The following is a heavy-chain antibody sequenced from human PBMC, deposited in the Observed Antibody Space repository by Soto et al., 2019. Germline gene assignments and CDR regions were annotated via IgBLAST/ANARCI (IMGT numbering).Heavy chain of an antibody. CDR3: ARRPKRGSYSWCFDY. J-gene: IGHJ4*02. V-gene: IGHV4-39*01. CDR2: IYYSGSA. CDR1: GGSITSNAYY. Sequence: PSETLSLTWTVSGGSITSNAYYWGWIRQPPGKGLEWLGYIYYSGSASYNPSLKSRVTMSVDTSKNQFSLKLSSVTAADTAVYYCARRPKRGSYSWCFDYWGQGTLVTVSS. D-gene: IGHD1-26*01.